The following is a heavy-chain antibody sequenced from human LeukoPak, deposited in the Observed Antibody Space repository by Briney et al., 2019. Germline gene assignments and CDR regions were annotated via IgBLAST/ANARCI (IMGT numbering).Heavy chain of an antibody. Sequence: ASVKVSCKASGYTFTSYYIHWVRQAPGQGLEWMGIINPSGGSTIYAQKFQGRVTMTRDMSTSTVYMELSSLRSEDTAVYHCARDGSSSGWFDPWGQGTLVAVSS. D-gene: IGHD6-6*01. CDR1: GYTFTSYY. V-gene: IGHV1-46*01. J-gene: IGHJ5*02. CDR2: INPSGGST. CDR3: ARDGSSSGWFDP.